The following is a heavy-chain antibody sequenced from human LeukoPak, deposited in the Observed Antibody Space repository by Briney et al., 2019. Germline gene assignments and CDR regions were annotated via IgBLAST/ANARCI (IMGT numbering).Heavy chain of an antibody. Sequence: SETLSLTCTVSGGSISSSSYYWGWIRQPPGKGLEWIGSIYYSGSTYYNPSLKSRVTISVDTSKNQFSLKLSSVTAADTAVYYCARHTDHSSSWKPHFYYFDYWGQGTLVTVSS. D-gene: IGHD6-13*01. CDR1: GGSISSSSYY. J-gene: IGHJ4*02. V-gene: IGHV4-39*01. CDR3: ARHTDHSSSWKPHFYYFDY. CDR2: IYYSGST.